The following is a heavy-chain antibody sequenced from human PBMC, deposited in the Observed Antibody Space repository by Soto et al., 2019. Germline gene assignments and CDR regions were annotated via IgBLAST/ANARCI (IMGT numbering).Heavy chain of an antibody. V-gene: IGHV4-34*01. CDR1: GGSFSGYY. CDR2: INHSGST. J-gene: IGHJ5*02. D-gene: IGHD3-16*02. CDR3: ARVLRLGELSTNWFDP. Sequence: SETLSLTCAVYGGSFSGYYWSWIRQPPGKGLEWIGEINHSGSTNYNPSLKSRVTISVDTSKNQFSLKLSSVTAADTAVYYCARVLRLGELSTNWFDPWGQGTLVTV.